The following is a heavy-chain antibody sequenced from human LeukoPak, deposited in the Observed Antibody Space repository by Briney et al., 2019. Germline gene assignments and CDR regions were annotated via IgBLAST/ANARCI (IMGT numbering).Heavy chain of an antibody. V-gene: IGHV4-59*01. Sequence: SETLSLTCTGPGGSISSYYWSWIRQPPGKGLEWIGHNYYSGSTNYNPSLRSRVTISVDTSTNQFSLKLRSVTASSSHVYYCARDADGSGYFDYWGQGTLVSVSS. D-gene: IGHD3-10*01. CDR3: ARDADGSGYFDY. CDR2: NYYSGST. CDR1: GGSISSYY. J-gene: IGHJ4*02.